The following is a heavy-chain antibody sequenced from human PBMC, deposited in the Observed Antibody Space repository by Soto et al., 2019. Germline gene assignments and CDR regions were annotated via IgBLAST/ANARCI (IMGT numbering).Heavy chain of an antibody. CDR1: GGTFSSYA. Sequence: QVQLVQSGAEVKKPGSSVKVSCKASGGTFSSYAISWVRQAPGQGLEWMGGIIPIFGTANYAQKFQGRVTITADESTSTADMELSSLRSEDTAVYYCASRSHLGYCSGGSCYSHFDYWGQGTLVTVSS. J-gene: IGHJ4*02. CDR2: IIPIFGTA. CDR3: ASRSHLGYCSGGSCYSHFDY. V-gene: IGHV1-69*01. D-gene: IGHD2-15*01.